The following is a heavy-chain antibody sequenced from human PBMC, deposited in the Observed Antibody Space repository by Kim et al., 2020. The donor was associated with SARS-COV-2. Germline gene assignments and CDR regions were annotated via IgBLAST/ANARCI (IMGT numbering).Heavy chain of an antibody. Sequence: GGSLRLSCTASGFTFGDYAMSWVRQAPGKGLEWVGFIRSKAYGGTTEYAASVKGRFTISRDDSKSIAYLQMNSLKTEDTAVYYCTTVTNYYYYYGMDVWGQGTTVTVSS. V-gene: IGHV3-49*04. J-gene: IGHJ6*02. CDR2: IRSKAYGGTT. CDR1: GFTFGDYA. D-gene: IGHD4-17*01. CDR3: TTVTNYYYYYGMDV.